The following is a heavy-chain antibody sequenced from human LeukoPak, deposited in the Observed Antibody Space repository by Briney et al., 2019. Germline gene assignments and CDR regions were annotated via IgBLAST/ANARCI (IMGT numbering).Heavy chain of an antibody. Sequence: GGSLRLSCAASGFTFSNYGIHRVRQAPGKGLEWVAVISYDGSNKYYAESVKGRFTISRDNSKNTLSLQMNSLRAEDTAVYYCAKGYGFDSSGSEHYFENWGQGILVTVSS. CDR1: GFTFSNYG. V-gene: IGHV3-30*18. J-gene: IGHJ4*02. CDR3: AKGYGFDSSGSEHYFEN. D-gene: IGHD3-22*01. CDR2: ISYDGSNK.